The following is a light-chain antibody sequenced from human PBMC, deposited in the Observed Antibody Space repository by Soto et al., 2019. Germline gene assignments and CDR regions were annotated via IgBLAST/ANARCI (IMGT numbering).Light chain of an antibody. V-gene: IGKV1-39*01. CDR2: AAA. CDR3: HKSYTTPLT. CDR1: QSINTY. Sequence: DIRMTQSPSSLSASVGDRVTNACRASQSINTYLNWYQRKPGKGPKLLMYAAASLHSGVPSRFSGSGSGTGLTLAINSRQHEDLATYFCHKSYTTPLTFGQGTKEEIK. J-gene: IGKJ1*01.